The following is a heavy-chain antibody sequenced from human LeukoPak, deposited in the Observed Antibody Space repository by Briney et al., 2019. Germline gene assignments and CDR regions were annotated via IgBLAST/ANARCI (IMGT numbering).Heavy chain of an antibody. J-gene: IGHJ4*02. D-gene: IGHD6-13*01. CDR1: GGSINGYS. CDR2: VYYSGTT. V-gene: IGHV4-59*08. CDR3: ARHQYSSSLEVDY. Sequence: PSETLSLTCTVSGGSINGYSWTWIRQPPGKGLELIGCVYYSGTTGSNPSLRSRVTISVDTSRNQFSLKLSSVTAADTAVYYCARHQYSSSLEVDYWGQGTLVTVSS.